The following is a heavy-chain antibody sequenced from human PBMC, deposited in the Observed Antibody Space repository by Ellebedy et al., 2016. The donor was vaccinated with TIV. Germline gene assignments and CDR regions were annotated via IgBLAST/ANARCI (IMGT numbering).Heavy chain of an antibody. Sequence: PGGSLRLSCAASGFTFSSYWMSWLRQAPGKGLEWVANIKQDGSEKYYVASVRGRFTISRDNANNSLYLQMDSLRVEDTAVYYCIRDLDGYNNAFDIWGHGTKVTVSS. CDR3: IRDLDGYNNAFDI. J-gene: IGHJ3*02. D-gene: IGHD5-24*01. CDR1: GFTFSSYW. V-gene: IGHV3-7*01. CDR2: IKQDGSEK.